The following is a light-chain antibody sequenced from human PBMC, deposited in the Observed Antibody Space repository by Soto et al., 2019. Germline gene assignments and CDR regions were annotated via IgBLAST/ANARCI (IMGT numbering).Light chain of an antibody. Sequence: EIVLTQSPGTLSLSPGERATLYCRASQSVSNNYLAWYQQKPGQAPRLLIYGASNRATGIPDRFSGGGSGTDFTLTISRLEPEDFAVYYCQQRSNWPPPITFGQGTRLEIK. CDR2: GAS. CDR1: QSVSNNY. CDR3: QQRSNWPPPIT. J-gene: IGKJ5*01. V-gene: IGKV3D-20*02.